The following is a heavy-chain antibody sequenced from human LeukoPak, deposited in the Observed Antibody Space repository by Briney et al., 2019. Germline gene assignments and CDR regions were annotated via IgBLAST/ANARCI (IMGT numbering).Heavy chain of an antibody. Sequence: SETLSLTCTVSGGSISRYSWSWIRQPPGKGLEWIGYVYYSGSTNYNPSLKSRVTISVDTSKNQFSLKLSSVTAADTAVYYCARDGGDYDTGNWFDPWGQGTLVTVSS. V-gene: IGHV4-59*01. CDR3: ARDGGDYDTGNWFDP. CDR1: GGSISRYS. CDR2: VYYSGST. J-gene: IGHJ5*02. D-gene: IGHD4-17*01.